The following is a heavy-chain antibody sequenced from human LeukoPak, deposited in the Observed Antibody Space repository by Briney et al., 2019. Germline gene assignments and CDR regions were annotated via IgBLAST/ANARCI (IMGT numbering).Heavy chain of an antibody. J-gene: IGHJ4*02. Sequence: ASVKVSCRTYGYTFANYGISWVRQAPGQRLEWIGWIAGDKKDGQNYSKRFQGRATMTAATSTSTASRELTSLKSDDTAVYYWARHWDPRSKTDFCKPWGQGTLVTVSS. D-gene: IGHD6-13*01. CDR3: ARHWDPRSKTDFCKP. V-gene: IGHV1-18*01. CDR1: GYTFANYG. CDR2: IAGDKKDGQ.